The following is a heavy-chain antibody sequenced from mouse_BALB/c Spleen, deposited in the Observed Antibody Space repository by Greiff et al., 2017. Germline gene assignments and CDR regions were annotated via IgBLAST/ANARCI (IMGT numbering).Heavy chain of an antibody. Sequence: EVQLVESGGGLVQPGGSLKLSCAASGFTFSSYTMSWVRQTPEKRLEWVAYISNGGGSTYYPDTVKGRFTISRDNAKNTLYLQMSSLKSEDTAMYYCARHDGPSYYAMDYWGQGTSVTVSS. CDR2: ISNGGGST. D-gene: IGHD2-3*01. J-gene: IGHJ4*01. CDR3: ARHDGPSYYAMDY. V-gene: IGHV5-12-2*01. CDR1: GFTFSSYT.